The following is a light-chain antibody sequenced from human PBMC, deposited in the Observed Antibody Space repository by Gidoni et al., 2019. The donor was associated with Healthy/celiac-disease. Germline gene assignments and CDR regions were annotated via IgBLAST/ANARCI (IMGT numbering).Light chain of an antibody. CDR2: WAS. CDR3: QQYYSTPYS. V-gene: IGKV4-1*01. CDR1: QSVLYSPNDKNY. Sequence: DIVMTHSPDSLAVSLVERVTINCKSSQSVLYSPNDKNYLAWYQQKPGQPPKLLIYWASTRESGVPDRFSGSGSGTDFTLTISSLQAEDVAVYYCQQYYSTPYSFGQGTKLEIK. J-gene: IGKJ2*03.